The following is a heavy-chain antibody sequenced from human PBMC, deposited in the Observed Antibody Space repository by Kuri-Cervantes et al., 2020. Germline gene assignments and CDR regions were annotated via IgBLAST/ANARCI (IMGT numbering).Heavy chain of an antibody. CDR3: LVPAATSWPLDV. J-gene: IGHJ6*02. CDR1: IFIFNNYQ. CDR2: INSSDYSI. D-gene: IGHD2-2*01. V-gene: IGHV3-21*05. Sequence: GGSLRLSCGASIFIFNNYQMKCVRQAPGKGLERPSYINSSDYSIYYADSVKGRFTISRDNAKNSLYLQMNSLRAEDTAVYYCLVPAATSWPLDVWGQGTTVTVSS.